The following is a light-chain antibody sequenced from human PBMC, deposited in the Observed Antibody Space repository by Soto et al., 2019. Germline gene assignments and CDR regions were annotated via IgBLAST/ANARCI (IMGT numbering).Light chain of an antibody. V-gene: IGLV2-14*01. Sequence: QSALTQPASVSGSPGQSITISCTGTSSDVGGYNYVSWYQQHPGKAPKLMSYEVSNRPSGVSNRFFGSKSGNTASLTISGLQTEDEADYYCSSFTSINTWVFGGGTKLTVL. CDR3: SSFTSINTWV. J-gene: IGLJ3*02. CDR2: EVS. CDR1: SSDVGGYNY.